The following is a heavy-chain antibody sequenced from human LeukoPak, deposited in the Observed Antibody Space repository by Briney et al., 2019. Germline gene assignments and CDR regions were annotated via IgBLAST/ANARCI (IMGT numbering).Heavy chain of an antibody. J-gene: IGHJ4*02. Sequence: GGSLRLSCAASGFTFSSYAMSWVRQGPGKGLVWVSRINSDGSSTSYVDYVKGRFTISRDNPKNTLYLQMNSLRAEDTAVYYCVRRREEGGYDYWGQGTLVTVSS. CDR3: VRRREEGGYDY. D-gene: IGHD5-12*01. CDR2: INSDGSST. CDR1: GFTFSSYA. V-gene: IGHV3-74*01.